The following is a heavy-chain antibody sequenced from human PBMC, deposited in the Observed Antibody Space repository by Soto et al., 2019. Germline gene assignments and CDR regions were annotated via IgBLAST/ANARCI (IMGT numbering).Heavy chain of an antibody. CDR3: AREGRGKKAGYNGLVSLGY. V-gene: IGHV1-69*06. CDR2: IIPIFNST. J-gene: IGHJ4*02. D-gene: IGHD2-2*02. CDR1: GSRFLNYV. Sequence: QVQLVQSGAEVKTPGSSLKVSGKVSGSRFLNYVISWLRQAPGHGLEWLGRIIPIFNSTKYAQSFQGRVTISADKSTSTASLELSSLRSDDTAVYYCAREGRGKKAGYNGLVSLGYWGQGTLVTVSS.